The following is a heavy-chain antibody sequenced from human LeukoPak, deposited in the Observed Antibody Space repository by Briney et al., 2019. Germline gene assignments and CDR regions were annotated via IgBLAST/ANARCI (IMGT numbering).Heavy chain of an antibody. J-gene: IGHJ6*03. CDR3: AKMSGGYPPYYMDV. D-gene: IGHD3-10*02. CDR1: GFTFSSYA. V-gene: IGHV3-23*01. CDR2: ISGSGGST. Sequence: PGGSLRLSCSASGFTFSSYAMGWVRQAPGMGLEWVSAISGSGGSTYYADAVKGRFSISRDNSKNTLYLQMNSLRAEDTAMYYCAKMSGGYPPYYMDVWGKGTTVTVSS.